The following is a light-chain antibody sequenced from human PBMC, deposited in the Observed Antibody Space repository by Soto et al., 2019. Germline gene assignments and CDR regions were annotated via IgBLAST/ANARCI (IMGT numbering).Light chain of an antibody. CDR1: KLGNKY. CDR3: QAWDSSTAV. Sequence: SYELTQPPSVSVSPGQSASITCSGDKLGNKYAYWYQQKPGQSPVLVIYQDTKRPSGIPERFSGSNSGNTATLTISGTRAMDEADYYCQAWDSSTAVFGGGAKLTVL. CDR2: QDT. V-gene: IGLV3-1*01. J-gene: IGLJ2*01.